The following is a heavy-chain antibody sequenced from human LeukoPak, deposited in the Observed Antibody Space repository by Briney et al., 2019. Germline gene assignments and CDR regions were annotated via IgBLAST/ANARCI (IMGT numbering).Heavy chain of an antibody. CDR3: ARGIGYCSSTSCYGGDAFDI. Sequence: PSETLSLTCTVSGGSICSYYWSWIRQPPGKGLEWIGYIYYSGSTNYNPSLKSRVTISVDTSKNQFSLKLSSVTAADTAVYYCARGIGYCSSTSCYGGDAFDIWGQGTMVTVSS. V-gene: IGHV4-59*08. D-gene: IGHD2-2*01. J-gene: IGHJ3*02. CDR1: GGSICSYY. CDR2: IYYSGST.